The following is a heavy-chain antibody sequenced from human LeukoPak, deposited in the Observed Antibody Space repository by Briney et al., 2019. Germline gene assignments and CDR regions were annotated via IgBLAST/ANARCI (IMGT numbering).Heavy chain of an antibody. CDR3: AREPFYSSVHFDY. J-gene: IGHJ4*02. CDR1: GYTFTSYD. V-gene: IGHV1-8*01. D-gene: IGHD6-19*01. Sequence: GASVKVSCKASGYTFTSYDINWVRQAPGQGLEWKGWMNPNSGNTGYAQKFQGRVTMTRNTSISTAYMELSSLRSEDTAVYYCAREPFYSSVHFDYWGQGTLVTVSS. CDR2: MNPNSGNT.